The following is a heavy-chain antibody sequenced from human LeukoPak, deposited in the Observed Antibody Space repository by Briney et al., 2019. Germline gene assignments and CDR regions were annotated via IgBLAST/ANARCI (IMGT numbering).Heavy chain of an antibody. CDR3: ARPFYGDYDNWFDP. CDR1: GYTFTGYY. J-gene: IGHJ5*02. D-gene: IGHD4-17*01. V-gene: IGHV1-2*06. CDR2: INPNSGGT. Sequence: ASVKVSCKASGYTFTGYYMHWVRQAPGQGLEWMGRINPNSGGTNYARKFQGRVTMTRDTSISTAYMELSRLRSDDTAVYYCARPFYGDYDNWFDPWGQGTLVTVSS.